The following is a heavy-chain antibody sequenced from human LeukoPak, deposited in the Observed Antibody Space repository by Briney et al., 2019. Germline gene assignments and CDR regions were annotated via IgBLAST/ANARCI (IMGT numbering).Heavy chain of an antibody. J-gene: IGHJ4*02. V-gene: IGHV4-34*01. CDR1: GVPFSNYY. CDR3: TRAVAGHPD. CDR2: INHSGYT. D-gene: IGHD6-19*01. Sequence: PLETLSLTCAVSGVPFSNYYWSWVRQSPTKGLEWIGEINHSGYTNYNPSLKSRVTISIDTSKNQFSLMLTSVTAADTAVYYCTRAVAGHPDWGQGTLVTVSS.